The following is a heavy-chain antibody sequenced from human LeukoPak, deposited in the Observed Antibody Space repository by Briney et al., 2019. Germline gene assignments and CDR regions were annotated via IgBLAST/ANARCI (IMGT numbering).Heavy chain of an antibody. J-gene: IGHJ4*02. Sequence: ASVKVSCKASGYTFTGYYMHWVRQAPGQGLEWMGWINPNSGATNYALECQGRVTMTRDTSITTAYMELSRLRSDDTAVYYCAVLKYPVVWGQGTLVTVSS. D-gene: IGHD3-22*01. CDR3: AVLKYPVV. CDR2: INPNSGAT. CDR1: GYTFTGYY. V-gene: IGHV1-2*02.